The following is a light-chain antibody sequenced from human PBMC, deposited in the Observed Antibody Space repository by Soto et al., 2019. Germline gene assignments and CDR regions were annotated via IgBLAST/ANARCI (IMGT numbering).Light chain of an antibody. V-gene: IGKV1-39*01. CDR2: AAS. CDR3: QQSFTTPRT. Sequence: DIQMTQSPSSLSASVEDRVTITCRASQSINSNLNWYQQKPGKAPKLLVYAASRLQSGVQSRFSGSGSGTDFTLTISSLQPEDFATYYCQQSFTTPRTFGQGTKVEV. J-gene: IGKJ1*01. CDR1: QSINSN.